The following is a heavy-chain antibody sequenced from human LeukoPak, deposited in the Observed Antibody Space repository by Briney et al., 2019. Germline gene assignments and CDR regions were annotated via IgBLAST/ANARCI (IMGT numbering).Heavy chain of an antibody. D-gene: IGHD2-2*03. V-gene: IGHV1-69*01. J-gene: IGHJ3*02. CDR3: ARQGSVGIVVVPAAIDI. Sequence: GSSVKVSCKASGGTFSSYAISWVRQAPGQGLEWMGGIIPIFGTANYAQKFQGRVTITADESTSTAYMELSSLRSEDTAVYYCARQGSVGIVVVPAAIDIWGQGTMVTVSS. CDR2: IIPIFGTA. CDR1: GGTFSSYA.